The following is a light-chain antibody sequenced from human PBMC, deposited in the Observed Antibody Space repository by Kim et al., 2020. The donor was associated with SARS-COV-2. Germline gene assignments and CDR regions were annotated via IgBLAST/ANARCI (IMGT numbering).Light chain of an antibody. J-gene: IGKJ1*01. CDR3: QQCKGAPWT. CDR2: AAS. CDR1: QGINNY. V-gene: IGKV1-27*01. Sequence: ASGGDIVTITCRASQGINNYLAWYQQKPGKVPKLLIYAASALQSGVPSRFSGSGSGTDFTLTITSLQPEDVAAYYCQQCKGAPWTFGQGTKVDIK.